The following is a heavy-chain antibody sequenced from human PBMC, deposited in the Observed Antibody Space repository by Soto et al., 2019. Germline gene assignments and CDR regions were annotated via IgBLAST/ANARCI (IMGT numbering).Heavy chain of an antibody. CDR3: ARRPLNSNGAY. CDR1: GFTVSSND. J-gene: IGHJ4*02. V-gene: IGHV3-53*01. D-gene: IGHD3-22*01. Sequence: EVQLVESGGDLIQPGGSLRLSCAASGFTVSSNDMSWVRQAPGKGLEWVSLIYSSGSTKYADSVEGRFTISRDNSKNTVHLQMNTLRTEDTAVYYCARRPLNSNGAYWGQGTLVTVSS. CDR2: IYSSGST.